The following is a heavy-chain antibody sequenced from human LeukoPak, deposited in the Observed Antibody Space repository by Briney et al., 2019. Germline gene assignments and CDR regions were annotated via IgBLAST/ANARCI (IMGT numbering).Heavy chain of an antibody. V-gene: IGHV4-59*01. CDR2: IYYSGNT. J-gene: IGHJ5*02. D-gene: IGHD6-6*01. Sequence: SETLSLTCTVSGGSISGYYWSWIRQPPGKGLEWIGSIYYSGNTNYNPSLKSRVTISVDTSKNQFSLKLSSVTAADTAVYYCATTGPPEYNSFRWFDPWGQGTLVTVSS. CDR3: ATTGPPEYNSFRWFDP. CDR1: GGSISGYY.